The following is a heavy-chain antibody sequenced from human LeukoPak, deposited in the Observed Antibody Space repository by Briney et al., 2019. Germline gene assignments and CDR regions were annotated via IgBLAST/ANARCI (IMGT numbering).Heavy chain of an antibody. D-gene: IGHD4-17*01. V-gene: IGHV1-69*13. Sequence: ASVKVSCKASGYTFTSYAISWVRQAPGQGLEWMGGIIPIFGTANYAQKFQGRVTITADESTSTAYMELSSLRSEDTAVYYCARVRNDYGDYFDYWGQGTLVTVSS. CDR3: ARVRNDYGDYFDY. CDR2: IIPIFGTA. J-gene: IGHJ4*02. CDR1: GYTFTSYA.